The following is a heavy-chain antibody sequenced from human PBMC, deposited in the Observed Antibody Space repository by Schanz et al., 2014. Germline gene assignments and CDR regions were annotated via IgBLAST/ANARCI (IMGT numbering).Heavy chain of an antibody. CDR2: ISYSGTT. CDR3: ARGRVVPAAPEFDY. J-gene: IGHJ4*02. D-gene: IGHD2-2*01. Sequence: QVQLQESGPGLVKPSQTLSLTCTVSGGSISSGGYYWSWIRQHPGKGLEWIGYISYSGTTYYNPSRKSLVTISVSTSKTQFSLKLSSVTAADTAVYYCARGRVVPAAPEFDYWGQGILVTVSS. V-gene: IGHV4-31*01. CDR1: GGSISSGGYY.